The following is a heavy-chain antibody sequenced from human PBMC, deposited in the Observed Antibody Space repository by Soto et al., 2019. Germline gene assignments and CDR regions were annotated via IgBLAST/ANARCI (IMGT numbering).Heavy chain of an antibody. V-gene: IGHV3-20*04. CDR3: ARGGGLGELVDVDAFDI. CDR2: IKWDGGST. D-gene: IGHD3-16*01. CDR1: GFTFDDYG. Sequence: GGSLRLSCAASGFTFDDYGMSWVRQAPGKGLEWVSGIKWDGGSTGYADSVKGRFTISRDNAKNSLYLQMNSLRAEDTALYYCARGGGLGELVDVDAFDIWGQGTMVTVSS. J-gene: IGHJ3*02.